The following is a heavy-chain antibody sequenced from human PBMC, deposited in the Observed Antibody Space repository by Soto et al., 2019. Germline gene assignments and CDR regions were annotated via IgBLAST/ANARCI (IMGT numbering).Heavy chain of an antibody. D-gene: IGHD1-26*01. V-gene: IGHV3-23*01. CDR1: GFTFTNYA. Sequence: GGSLRFPCGPSGFTFTNYASSWVRQAPGKGLEWVSGIGGGGESTYYADSVKGRFTSSRDNSKNMLHLQMNSLRVEDTAVYFCAIRLGGSYPSLYYYGMDVWGQGTTVTVSS. CDR2: IGGGGEST. CDR3: AIRLGGSYPSLYYYGMDV. J-gene: IGHJ6*02.